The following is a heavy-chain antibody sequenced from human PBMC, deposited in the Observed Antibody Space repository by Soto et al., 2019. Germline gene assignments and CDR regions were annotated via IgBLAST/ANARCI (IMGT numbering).Heavy chain of an antibody. J-gene: IGHJ4*02. CDR3: AHRVLRTVFGLVTTTAIYFDF. D-gene: IGHD3-3*01. CDR2: IYWDDDK. V-gene: IGHV2-5*02. CDR1: GFSLTTSGVG. Sequence: QITLNESGPTQVKPRQTLTLTCTFSGFSLTTSGVGVGWIRQSPGKAPEWLALIYWDDDKRYSPSLKSRLTNTKATSKNPVVLTMADLDPADTATYYCAHRVLRTVFGLVTTTAIYFDFWGQGTPVAVSS.